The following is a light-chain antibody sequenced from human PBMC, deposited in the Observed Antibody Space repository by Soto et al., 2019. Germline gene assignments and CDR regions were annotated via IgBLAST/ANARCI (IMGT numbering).Light chain of an antibody. Sequence: DIQLTQSPSFLSASVGDRVTITCRTSQYISSYLAWYQQQPGKAPQLLIAAASTLQSGVSSRFSGSGSGTEFTLTISSLQPEDFATYYCQQLKGYPLSFGGGTKVEI. J-gene: IGKJ4*01. CDR3: QQLKGYPLS. CDR2: AAS. CDR1: QYISSY. V-gene: IGKV1-9*01.